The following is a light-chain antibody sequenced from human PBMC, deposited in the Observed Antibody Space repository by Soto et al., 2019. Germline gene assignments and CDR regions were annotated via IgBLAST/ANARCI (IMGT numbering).Light chain of an antibody. CDR1: QTISTH. V-gene: IGKV1-39*01. Sequence: DIQMTQSPSSLSASVGDRVTITCRASQTISTHLNWYQQKPGKAPKLLMYAASTWQSGVPSRFSGSRSGTDFTRTINGLRPEDFATYYCQQCLTVPYTFGQGTKLEIK. J-gene: IGKJ2*01. CDR2: AAS. CDR3: QQCLTVPYT.